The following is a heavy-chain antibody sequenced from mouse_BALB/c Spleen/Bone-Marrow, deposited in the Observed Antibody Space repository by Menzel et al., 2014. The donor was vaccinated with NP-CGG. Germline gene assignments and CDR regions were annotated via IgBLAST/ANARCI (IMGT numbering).Heavy chain of an antibody. CDR2: ISNGGGST. D-gene: IGHD2-14*01. Sequence: EVQVVESGGGLVQPGGSLKLSCTASGFTFSSYSMSWVRPTPEKRLEWVAYISNGGGSTYYPDAVKGRFTISRDNAKNSLYLQMSSLKSEDTAMYYCTRHGEVRRFYYALDYWGQGTSVTVSS. CDR1: GFTFSSYS. CDR3: TRHGEVRRFYYALDY. V-gene: IGHV5-12-2*01. J-gene: IGHJ4*01.